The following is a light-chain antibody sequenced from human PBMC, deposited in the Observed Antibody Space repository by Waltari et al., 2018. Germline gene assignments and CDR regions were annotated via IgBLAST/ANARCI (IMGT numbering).Light chain of an antibody. J-gene: IGLJ2*01. CDR3: SSYTSMNTII. CDR1: VSDVGGYNY. Sequence: ALTQPASVSGFPGQSITISCTGSVSDVGGYNYVSWYQQHPGKVPQLILFEVDHRPSGISNRFSGSKAGFRASLTISGLHFEDEADYYCSSYTSMNTIIFGGGTKLTVL. CDR2: EVD. V-gene: IGLV2-14*01.